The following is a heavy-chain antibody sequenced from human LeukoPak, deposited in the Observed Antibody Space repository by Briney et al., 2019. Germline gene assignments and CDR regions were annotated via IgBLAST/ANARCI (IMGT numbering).Heavy chain of an antibody. CDR2: IFYNGGP. CDR3: ARHKYSSGWPPEGAFDI. D-gene: IGHD6-19*01. V-gene: IGHV4-39*01. Sequence: PSETLSLTCTASGDSITNSNYYWGWVRQSPGRGLEWLGNIFYNGGPYYNPSLKSRVTISVDTSKNQFSLKLSSVTAADTAVYYCARHKYSSGWPPEGAFDIWGQGTMVTVSS. CDR1: GDSITNSNYY. J-gene: IGHJ3*02.